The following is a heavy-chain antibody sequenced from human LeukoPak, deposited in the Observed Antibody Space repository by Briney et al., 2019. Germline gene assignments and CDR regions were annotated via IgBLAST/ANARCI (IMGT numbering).Heavy chain of an antibody. J-gene: IGHJ4*02. V-gene: IGHV4-4*07. Sequence: SETLSLTCSVSGASMTENYWSWIRQPAGKGLEWVGRIFASGDTDYNPSLRSRVTLSADTSKNQFSLRLSSVTAADTAVYYCATIKRGDIFGYFDFWGQGILVAVSS. D-gene: IGHD5-18*01. CDR1: GASMTENY. CDR2: IFASGDT. CDR3: ATIKRGDIFGYFDF.